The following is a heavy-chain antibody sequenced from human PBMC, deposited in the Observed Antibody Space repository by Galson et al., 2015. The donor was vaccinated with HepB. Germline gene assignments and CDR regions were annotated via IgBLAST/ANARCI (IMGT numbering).Heavy chain of an antibody. CDR2: INPNSGGT. D-gene: IGHD6-19*01. V-gene: IGHV1-2*06. J-gene: IGHJ4*02. Sequence: SVKVSCKASGYTFTGYYMHWVRQAPGQGLEWMGRINPNSGGTNYAQKFQGRVTMTRDTSISTAYMELSRLRSDDTAVYYCARDYPKGSGWPFDYWGQGTLVTVSS. CDR1: GYTFTGYY. CDR3: ARDYPKGSGWPFDY.